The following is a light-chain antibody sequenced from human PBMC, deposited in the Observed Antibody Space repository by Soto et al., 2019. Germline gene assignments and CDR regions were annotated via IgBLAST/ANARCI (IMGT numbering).Light chain of an antibody. V-gene: IGKV1-33*01. CDR2: DAS. J-gene: IGKJ1*01. CDR1: QDISNY. CDR3: QQYDNLPWT. Sequence: DIQMTQSPSSLSASVGDRVTITCQASQDISNYLNWYQQKPGKAPKLLIYDASNLETGVPSRFSGSGSGTDFTFTISSLQPEDIATYYCQQYDNLPWTFGQGTKVDNQ.